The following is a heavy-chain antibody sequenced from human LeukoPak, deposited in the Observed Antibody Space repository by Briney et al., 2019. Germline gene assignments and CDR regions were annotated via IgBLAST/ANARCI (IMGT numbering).Heavy chain of an antibody. CDR2: ISGSGGST. CDR1: GFTFSSYA. J-gene: IGHJ4*02. Sequence: GGSLRLSCAASGFTFSSYAMSWVRQAPGKGLEWVSAISGSGGSTYYADSVKGRFTISRDNSKNTLYLQMNSLRAEDTAVYYCAKAAYGDYVNTGYYFDYWGQGTLVTVSS. V-gene: IGHV3-23*01. D-gene: IGHD4-17*01. CDR3: AKAAYGDYVNTGYYFDY.